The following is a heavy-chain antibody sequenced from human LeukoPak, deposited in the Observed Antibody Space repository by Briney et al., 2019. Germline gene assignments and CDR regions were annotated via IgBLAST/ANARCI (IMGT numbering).Heavy chain of an antibody. CDR1: GYRFTSYW. D-gene: IGHD5-24*01. J-gene: IGHJ4*02. Sequence: GASLQISCKGSGYRFTSYWIGWVRPLPGKGLEWMGIIYPGDSDTRYSPSFQGQVAISADKSISTAYLQWSSLKASDTAMYYCARDRDYYFDYWGQGTLVTVSS. CDR2: IYPGDSDT. V-gene: IGHV5-51*01. CDR3: ARDRDYYFDY.